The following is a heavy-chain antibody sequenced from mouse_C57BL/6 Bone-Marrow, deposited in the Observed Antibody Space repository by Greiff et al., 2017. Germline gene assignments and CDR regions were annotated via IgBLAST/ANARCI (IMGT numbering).Heavy chain of an antibody. J-gene: IGHJ1*03. Sequence: VQLQQPGAELVKPGASVKLSCKASGYTFTSYWMHWVKQRPGQGLEWIGMIHPNSGSTNYNEKFKSKATLTVDKSSSTAYMQLSSLTSEYSAVYYYARVRGYWYVDVWGRGTTVTVSA. CDR1: GYTFTSYW. CDR2: IHPNSGST. V-gene: IGHV1-64*01. CDR3: ARVRGYWYVDV.